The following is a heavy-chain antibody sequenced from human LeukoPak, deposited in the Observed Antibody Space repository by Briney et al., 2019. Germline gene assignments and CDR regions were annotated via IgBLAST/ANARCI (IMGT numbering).Heavy chain of an antibody. D-gene: IGHD3-22*01. Sequence: ASVKVSCKASGYTFTGYYMHLVRQAPGQGLEWMGRINPNSGGTNYAQKFQGRVTMTRDTSISTAYMELSRLRSDDTAVYYCARVTYYYDSSCGYWGQGTLVTVSS. J-gene: IGHJ4*02. CDR2: INPNSGGT. V-gene: IGHV1-2*06. CDR1: GYTFTGYY. CDR3: ARVTYYYDSSCGY.